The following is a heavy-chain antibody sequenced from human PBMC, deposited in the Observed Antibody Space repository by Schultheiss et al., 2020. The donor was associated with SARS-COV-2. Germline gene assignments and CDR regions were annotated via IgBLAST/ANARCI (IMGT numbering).Heavy chain of an antibody. D-gene: IGHD6-13*01. V-gene: IGHV3-48*04. CDR2: ISSSSSTK. Sequence: GGSLRLSCAASGFTFSSYWMHWVRQAPGKGLEWVSYISSSSSTKHYADSVKGRFTISRDNAKNSLYLQMNSLRAEDTAVYYCASRLGIAASGALFDYWGQGTLVTVSS. CDR1: GFTFSSYW. J-gene: IGHJ4*02. CDR3: ASRLGIAASGALFDY.